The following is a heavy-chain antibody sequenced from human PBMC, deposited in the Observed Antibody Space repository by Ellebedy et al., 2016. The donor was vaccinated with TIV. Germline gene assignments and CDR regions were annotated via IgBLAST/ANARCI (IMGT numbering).Heavy chain of an antibody. Sequence: GSLRLSCAVSGGSISSSNWWSWVRQPPGKGLEWIGEIYQSGSTNYNPSLKSRVTISVDKSKSQFSLKLNSVTAADTAVYYCASVVRGLIGYWGQGTLVTVSS. CDR1: GGSISSSNW. CDR2: IYQSGST. D-gene: IGHD3-10*01. J-gene: IGHJ4*02. V-gene: IGHV4-4*02. CDR3: ASVVRGLIGY.